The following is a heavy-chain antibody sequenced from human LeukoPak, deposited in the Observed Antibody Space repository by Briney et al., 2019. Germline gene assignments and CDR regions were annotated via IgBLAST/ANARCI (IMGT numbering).Heavy chain of an antibody. D-gene: IGHD3-10*01. J-gene: IGHJ4*02. Sequence: PGGSLRLSCAASGFTFSSYAMSWVRQAPGKGLEWVSAISGSGDSTYYADSVKGRFTISRDNSKNTLYLQMNSLRAEDTAVYYCAKVAHYYGSGSYYEYYFDYWGQGTLVTVSS. CDR3: AKVAHYYGSGSYYEYYFDY. V-gene: IGHV3-23*01. CDR1: GFTFSSYA. CDR2: ISGSGDST.